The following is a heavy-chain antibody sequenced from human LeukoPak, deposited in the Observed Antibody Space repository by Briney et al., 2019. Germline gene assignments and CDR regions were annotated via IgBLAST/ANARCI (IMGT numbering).Heavy chain of an antibody. CDR1: GGSFSGYY. V-gene: IGHV4-34*01. CDR2: INHSGST. D-gene: IGHD6-6*01. CDR3: ARSGKYSSPDY. Sequence: SETLSLTCTVSGGSFSGYYWSWIRQPPGKGLEWIGEINHSGSTNYNPSLKSRVTISVDTSKNQFSLKLSSVTAADTAVYYCARSGKYSSPDYWGQGTLVTVSS. J-gene: IGHJ4*02.